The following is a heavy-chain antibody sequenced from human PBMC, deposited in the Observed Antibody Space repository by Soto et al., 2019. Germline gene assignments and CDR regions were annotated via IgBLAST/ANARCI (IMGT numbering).Heavy chain of an antibody. CDR2: IYYSGST. Sequence: QVQLQESGPGLVKPSQTLSLTCTVSGGSISSGGYSWSWIRQHPGKGLEWIGYIYYSGSTYYNPSLKSRVTISVDTSKNQFSLKLSSVTAADTAVYYCARVISLVVAAADNHYFYYCGQGTLVTFSS. J-gene: IGHJ4*02. CDR3: ARVISLVVAAADNHYFYY. D-gene: IGHD2-15*01. CDR1: GGSISSGGYS. V-gene: IGHV4-31*03.